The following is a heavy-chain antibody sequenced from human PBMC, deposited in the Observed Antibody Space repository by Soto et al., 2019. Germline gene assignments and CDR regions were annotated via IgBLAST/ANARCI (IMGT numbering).Heavy chain of an antibody. CDR3: ARENYFDY. J-gene: IGHJ4*02. CDR2: IKQAGSEK. V-gene: IGHV3-7*04. CDR1: GFTFRSYW. Sequence: EVQLVESGGGLVQPGGSLRLSCAASGFTFRSYWMGWVRQVPGKGLEWVANIKQAGSEKNYVDSVKGRFTISRDNAKNSLYLQMNSLRGEDTAVYYCARENYFDYWGQGTLVTVSS.